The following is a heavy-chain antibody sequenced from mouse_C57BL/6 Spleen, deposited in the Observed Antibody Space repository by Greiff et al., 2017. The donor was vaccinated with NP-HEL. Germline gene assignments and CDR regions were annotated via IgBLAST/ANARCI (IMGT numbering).Heavy chain of an antibody. J-gene: IGHJ3*02. V-gene: IGHV1-50*01. Sequence: QVQLKQSGAELVKPGASVKLSCKASGYTFTSYWMQWVKQRPGQGLEWIGEIDPSDSYTNYNQKFKGKATLTVDTSSSTAYMQLSSLTSEDSAVYYCATLPRLWGQGTLVTVSA. CDR1: GYTFTSYW. CDR3: ATLPRL. CDR2: IDPSDSYT.